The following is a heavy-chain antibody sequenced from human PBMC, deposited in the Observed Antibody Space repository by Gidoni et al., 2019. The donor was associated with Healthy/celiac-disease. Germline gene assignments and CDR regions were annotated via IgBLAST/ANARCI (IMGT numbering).Heavy chain of an antibody. CDR3: ARVVRRGGDYP. J-gene: IGHJ5*02. D-gene: IGHD4-17*01. CDR2: INHSGST. CDR1: GGSFSGYY. V-gene: IGHV4-34*01. Sequence: QVQLQQWGAGLLKPSETLSLTCPVYGGSFSGYYRSWIRQPPGKGLEWIGEINHSGSTNYNPSLKSRVTISVDTSKNQFSLKLSSVTAADTAVYYCARVVRRGGDYPWGQGTLVTVSS.